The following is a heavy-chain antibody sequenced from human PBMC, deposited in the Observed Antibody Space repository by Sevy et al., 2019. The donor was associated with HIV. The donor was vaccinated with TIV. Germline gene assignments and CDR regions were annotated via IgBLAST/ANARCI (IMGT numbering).Heavy chain of an antibody. J-gene: IGHJ6*02. CDR1: GFTLSSYG. CDR3: ARDRLGITISAEWGGGMVV. D-gene: IGHD3-3*01. Sequence: GGSLRLSCAASGFTLSSYGMHWVRQAPGKGLEWVAVIRYDGSNKYYADSVKGRFTISRDNSKNTLYLQMNSLRAEDTAVYYCARDRLGITISAEWGGGMVVWGQGTTVTVSS. CDR2: IRYDGSNK. V-gene: IGHV3-33*01.